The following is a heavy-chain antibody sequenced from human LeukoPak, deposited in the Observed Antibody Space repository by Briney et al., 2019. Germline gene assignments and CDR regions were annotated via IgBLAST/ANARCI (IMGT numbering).Heavy chain of an antibody. J-gene: IGHJ4*02. CDR2: ISGSGGST. CDR1: GFTFSSYA. Sequence: PGGSLRLSCAASGFTFSSYAMSWVRQAPGKGLEWVSAISGSGGSTYYADSVKGRFTIPRDNSKNTLHLQMNSLRAEDTAVYYCAKSLGVGGYTRYKGFDQWGQGTLVTVSS. CDR3: AKSLGVGGYTRYKGFDQ. V-gene: IGHV3-23*01. D-gene: IGHD3-16*02.